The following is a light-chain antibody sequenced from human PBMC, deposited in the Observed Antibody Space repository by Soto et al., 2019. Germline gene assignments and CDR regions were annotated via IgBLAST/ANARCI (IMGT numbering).Light chain of an antibody. V-gene: IGKV1-5*03. J-gene: IGKJ2*01. CDR2: QAS. CDR1: QSVSCW. Sequence: DIPMTQSPSTLSASVGDRVAITCRASQSVSCWLAWYQQKPGKVPKLLIYQASTLEDGVPSRFSGSGSGTEFTLTISSMQPDDSTTYYCQHYNDYSYTFGPGTNLEIK. CDR3: QHYNDYSYT.